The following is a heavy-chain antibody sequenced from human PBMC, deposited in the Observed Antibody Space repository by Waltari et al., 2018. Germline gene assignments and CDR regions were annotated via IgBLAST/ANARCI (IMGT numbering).Heavy chain of an antibody. V-gene: IGHV4-38-2*01. CDR2: IYHSGNA. J-gene: IGHJ4*02. CDR3: ARLDYGDNEPLDY. CDR1: SSGYY. Sequence: SSGYYWGWVRQPPGKGLEWIGSIYHSGNAYYNPSLESRVTISVDPSSNQFSLKVRSVTAADTAVYYCARLDYGDNEPLDYWGQGTLVTVSS. D-gene: IGHD4-17*01.